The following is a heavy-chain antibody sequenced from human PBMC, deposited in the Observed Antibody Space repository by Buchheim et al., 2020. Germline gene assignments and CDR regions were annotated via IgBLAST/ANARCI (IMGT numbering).Heavy chain of an antibody. V-gene: IGHV4-59*12. CDR2: VYYGWQSF. J-gene: IGHJ4*02. Sequence: QVQLQESGPRLVRPSETLSLTCNVSGGSISNYYWTWIRQIPGKGLEWIGHVYYGWQSFDYNPSLRIRVTIEVDTSRVHFALRLTSVTAADTAKYFCARGHTPMDPHRDFWGQGIL. D-gene: IGHD3-10*01. CDR3: ARGHTPMDPHRDF. CDR1: GGSISNYY.